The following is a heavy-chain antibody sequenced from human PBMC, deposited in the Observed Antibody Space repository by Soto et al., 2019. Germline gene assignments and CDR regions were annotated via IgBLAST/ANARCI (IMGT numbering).Heavy chain of an antibody. J-gene: IGHJ5*02. CDR3: ARAYYDTSGYSLDP. V-gene: IGHV4-61*01. CDR1: GGSVRSSTYY. CDR2: IYYSDST. D-gene: IGHD3-22*01. Sequence: SETLSLTCTVSGGSVRSSTYYWGWIRQPPGKGLEWIGYIYYSDSTNYNPSLKSRVIISVDTSKNQFSLRLSSVTAADTAVHYCARAYYDTSGYSLDPWGQGTLVTVS.